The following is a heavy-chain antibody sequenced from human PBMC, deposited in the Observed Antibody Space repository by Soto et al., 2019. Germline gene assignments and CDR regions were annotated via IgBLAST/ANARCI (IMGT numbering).Heavy chain of an antibody. Sequence: ASVKVSCKASGGTFSSYTISWVRQAPGQGLEWMGRIIPILGIANYAQKFQGRVTITADKSTSTAYMELSSLRSEDTAVYYCARGQNDYGDYTPLGYYYYYMDVWGKGTTVTVSS. D-gene: IGHD4-17*01. CDR2: IIPILGIA. CDR1: GGTFSSYT. J-gene: IGHJ6*03. CDR3: ARGQNDYGDYTPLGYYYYYMDV. V-gene: IGHV1-69*02.